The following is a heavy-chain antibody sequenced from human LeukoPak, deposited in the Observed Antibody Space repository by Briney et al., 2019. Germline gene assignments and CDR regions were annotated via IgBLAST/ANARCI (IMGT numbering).Heavy chain of an antibody. CDR1: GGSISSYY. D-gene: IGHD3-3*01. CDR2: IYYSGST. CDR3: ARQTQYDFWSGSDDAFDI. J-gene: IGHJ3*02. Sequence: SETLSLTCTVSGGSISSYYRSWIRQPPGKGLEWIGYIYYSGSTNYNPSLKSRVTISVDTSKNQFSLKLSSVTAADTAVYYCARQTQYDFWSGSDDAFDIWGQGTMVTVSS. V-gene: IGHV4-59*01.